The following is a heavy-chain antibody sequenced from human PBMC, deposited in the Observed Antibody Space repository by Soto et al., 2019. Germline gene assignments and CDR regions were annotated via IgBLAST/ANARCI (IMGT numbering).Heavy chain of an antibody. V-gene: IGHV3-15*07. CDR3: TTFRFRSYCSGGSCY. CDR2: IKSKTDGGTT. CDR1: GFSFNNAW. J-gene: IGHJ4*02. D-gene: IGHD2-15*01. Sequence: GGSLRLSCAASGFSFNNAWMNWVRQAPGKGLEWVGRIKSKTDGGTTDYAAPVKGRFTISRDDAENTLYLQMNSLKTEDTAVYYCTTFRFRSYCSGGSCYWGQGTQVTVSS.